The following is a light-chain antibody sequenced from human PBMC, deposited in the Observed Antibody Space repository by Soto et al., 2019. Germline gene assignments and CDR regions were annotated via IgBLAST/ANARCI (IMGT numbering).Light chain of an antibody. CDR3: QQFGLSPT. CDR2: GAS. J-gene: IGKJ4*01. CDR1: QTISSTF. V-gene: IGKV3-20*01. Sequence: EIVLTQSPGTLSLSPGERATLSCRASQTISSTFLAWYRQRPGQAPRLLIYGASSRATGIPDRFSGSGSGTVFTLTISRLEPEDFAVYYCQQFGLSPTFGGGTKVDIK.